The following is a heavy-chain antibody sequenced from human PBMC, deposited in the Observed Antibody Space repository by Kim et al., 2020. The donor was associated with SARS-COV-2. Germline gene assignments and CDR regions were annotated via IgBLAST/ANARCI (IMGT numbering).Heavy chain of an antibody. D-gene: IGHD3-10*01. CDR1: GYTFTSYG. J-gene: IGHJ3*02. CDR2: ISAYNGNT. V-gene: IGHV1-18*01. CDR3: ARDYGPMVRGDHDAFDI. Sequence: ASVKVSCKASGYTFTSYGISWVRQAPGQGLEWMGWISAYNGNTNYAQKLQGRVTMTTDTSTSTAYMELRSLRSDDTAVYYCARDYGPMVRGDHDAFDIWGQGTMVTVSS.